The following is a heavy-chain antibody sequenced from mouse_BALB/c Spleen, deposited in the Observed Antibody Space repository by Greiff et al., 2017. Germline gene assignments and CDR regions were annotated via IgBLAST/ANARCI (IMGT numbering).Heavy chain of an antibody. CDR1: GYSFTGYF. CDR2: INPYNGDT. J-gene: IGHJ3*01. D-gene: IGHD2-3*01. V-gene: IGHV1-20*02. Sequence: EVKLQQSGPELVKPGASVKISCKASGYSFTGYFMNWVMQSHGKSLEWIGRINPYNGDTFYNQKFKGKATLTVDKSSSTAHMELRSLASEDSAVYYCARGGVGGYYGFAYWGQGTLVTVSA. CDR3: ARGGVGGYYGFAY.